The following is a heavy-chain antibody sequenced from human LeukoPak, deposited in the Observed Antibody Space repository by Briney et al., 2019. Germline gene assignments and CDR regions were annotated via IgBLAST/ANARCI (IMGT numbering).Heavy chain of an antibody. CDR2: INPSGGST. Sequence: ASVKVSCKASGYTFTSYYMHWVRQAPGQGLEWMGIINPSGGSTSYAQKFQGRVTMTRDTSTSTVYMELSSLRSEDTAVYYCAREYRVVVPAAPPGGYYYYMDVWGKGTTVTVSS. CDR3: AREYRVVVPAAPPGGYYYYMDV. V-gene: IGHV1-46*01. J-gene: IGHJ6*03. CDR1: GYTFTSYY. D-gene: IGHD2-2*01.